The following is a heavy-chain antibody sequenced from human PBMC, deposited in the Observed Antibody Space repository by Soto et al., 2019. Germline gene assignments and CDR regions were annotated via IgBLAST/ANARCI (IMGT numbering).Heavy chain of an antibody. V-gene: IGHV1-46*01. J-gene: IGHJ3*02. D-gene: IGHD3-10*02. CDR3: ARVTSSVRAFDI. CDR1: GYTFTSYY. Sequence: ASVKVSCKASGYTFTSYYMHWVRQAPGQGLEWMGIINPSGGSTSYAQKLQGRVTMTRDTSTSTVYMELSSLRSEDTAVYYCARVTSSVRAFDIWGQGTMVTVSS. CDR2: INPSGGST.